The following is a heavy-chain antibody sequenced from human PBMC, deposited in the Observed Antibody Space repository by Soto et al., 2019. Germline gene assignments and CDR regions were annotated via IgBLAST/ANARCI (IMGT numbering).Heavy chain of an antibody. CDR2: IDWDDDK. Sequence: SGPTLVNPPQTLTLTCTFSGFSLSTSGMRVSWIRQPPGKALEWLARIDWDDDKFYSTSLKTRLTISKDTSKNQVVLTMTNMDPVDTATYYCARMGQPLAGVNFDYWGQGTLVTVSS. J-gene: IGHJ4*02. D-gene: IGHD2-21*01. V-gene: IGHV2-70*04. CDR1: GFSLSTSGMR. CDR3: ARMGQPLAGVNFDY.